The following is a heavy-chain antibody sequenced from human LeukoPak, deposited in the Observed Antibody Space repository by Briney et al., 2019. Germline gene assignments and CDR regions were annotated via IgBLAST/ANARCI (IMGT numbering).Heavy chain of an antibody. CDR1: GDSISTYY. V-gene: IGHV4-4*07. Sequence: SETLSLTCTVSGDSISTYYWSWIRQSAGKGLEWIGRIHTSGSTNYNPSLRSRVTTSVDTSKTQFSLKVSSVTAADTGMYYCARAPEFSSGWLLDFWGQGSLVTVSS. D-gene: IGHD6-19*01. J-gene: IGHJ4*02. CDR3: ARAPEFSSGWLLDF. CDR2: IHTSGST.